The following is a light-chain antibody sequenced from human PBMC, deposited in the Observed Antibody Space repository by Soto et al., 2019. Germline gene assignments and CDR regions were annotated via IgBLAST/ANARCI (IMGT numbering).Light chain of an antibody. CDR3: QSYDFSLTAVV. J-gene: IGLJ2*01. Sequence: QSVLTQPPSVSGAPGQRVTISCTGSSSNIGATSNVYWYQQLPGAAPKLLFYDNNSRPSGVPDRFSGSKSGTSASLAITGLQAEDEADYYCQSYDFSLTAVVFGGGTKLNVL. V-gene: IGLV1-40*01. CDR2: DNN. CDR1: SSNIGATSN.